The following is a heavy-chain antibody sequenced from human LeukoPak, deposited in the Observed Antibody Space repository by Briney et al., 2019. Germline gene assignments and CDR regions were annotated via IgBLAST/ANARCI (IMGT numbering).Heavy chain of an antibody. Sequence: GGSLRLSCAASGFTFSNAWMSWVRQAPGKGLECVGRTKSKTYVETPDYAAPVKGRFTISRENSKNTLYQQMNNLKTKDTAVYYCTTDCEFTWGQGTLVTVSS. CDR3: TTDCEFT. D-gene: IGHD3-10*01. CDR2: TKSKTYVETP. CDR1: GFTFSNAW. J-gene: IGHJ5*02. V-gene: IGHV3-15*01.